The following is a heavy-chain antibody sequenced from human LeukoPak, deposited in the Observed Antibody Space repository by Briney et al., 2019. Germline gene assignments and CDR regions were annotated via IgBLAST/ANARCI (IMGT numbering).Heavy chain of an antibody. V-gene: IGHV1-69*04. Sequence: ASVKVSCKASGGTFSSYAISWVRQAPGQGLEWMGRIIPILGIANYAQKFQGRVTITADKSTSTAYMELSSLRSEDTAVYYCARGRLGATTFPFDYWGQGTLLIVSS. CDR3: ARGRLGATTFPFDY. J-gene: IGHJ4*02. CDR1: GGTFSSYA. D-gene: IGHD1-26*01. CDR2: IIPILGIA.